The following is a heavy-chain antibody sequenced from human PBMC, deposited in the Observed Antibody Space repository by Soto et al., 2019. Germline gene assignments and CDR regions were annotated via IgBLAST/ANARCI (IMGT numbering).Heavy chain of an antibody. CDR2: IKQDGSEK. J-gene: IGHJ4*02. Sequence: GGSLRLSCAASGFTFSSYWMSWVRQAPGKGLEWVANIKQDGSEKYYVDSVKGRFTISRDNAKNSLYLQMNSLRAEDTAVYYCARDSFFTYSSSLFDYWGQGTLVTVSS. D-gene: IGHD6-13*01. CDR3: ARDSFFTYSSSLFDY. V-gene: IGHV3-7*05. CDR1: GFTFSSYW.